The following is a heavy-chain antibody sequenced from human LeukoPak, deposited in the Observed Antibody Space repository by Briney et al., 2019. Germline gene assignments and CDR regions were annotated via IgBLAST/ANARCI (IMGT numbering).Heavy chain of an antibody. CDR3: ARTPIYDILTGPGY. V-gene: IGHV4-30-4*08. Sequence: SETLSLTCTVSGGSISSGDYYWSWIRQPPGKGLEWIGYIYYSGSTYYNPSLKSRVTISVDTSKNQFSLKLSSVTAADTAVYYCARTPIYDILTGPGYWGQGTLVTVSS. CDR2: IYYSGST. D-gene: IGHD3-9*01. J-gene: IGHJ4*02. CDR1: GGSISSGDYY.